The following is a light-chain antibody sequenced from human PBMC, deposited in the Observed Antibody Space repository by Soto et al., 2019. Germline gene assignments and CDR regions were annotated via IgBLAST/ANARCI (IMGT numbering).Light chain of an antibody. J-gene: IGKJ1*01. CDR3: QQRSNWPSWT. CDR1: QSVTNNY. Sequence: EIVLTQSPAPLSLSPGERAPPSCSASQSVTNNYLAWYQQKPGQAPRLLIYDASNRATGIPARFSGSGSGTDFTLTISSLEPEDFAVYYCQQRSNWPSWTFGQGTKVDIK. CDR2: DAS. V-gene: IGKV3-11*01.